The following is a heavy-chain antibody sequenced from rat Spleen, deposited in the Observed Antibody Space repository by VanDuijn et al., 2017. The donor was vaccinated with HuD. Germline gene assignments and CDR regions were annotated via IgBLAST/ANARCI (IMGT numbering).Heavy chain of an antibody. CDR1: GFSISSYH. CDR3: TRWDY. Sequence: QVQLKESGPGLVQSSQTLSLTCTVSGFSISSYHMNWVRQPPGKGLEWMGVIWSHGGIDYNSALKSRLSISRDTSKSQVFLKMNSLQTEDTAIYFCTRWDYWGQGVMVTVSS. J-gene: IGHJ2*01. V-gene: IGHV2-13*01. CDR2: IWSHGGI.